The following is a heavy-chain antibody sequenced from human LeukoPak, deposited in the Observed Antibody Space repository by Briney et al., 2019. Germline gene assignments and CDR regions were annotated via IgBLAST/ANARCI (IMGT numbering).Heavy chain of an antibody. CDR3: ARAGVMIVVVPAALFDY. D-gene: IGHD2-2*01. CDR2: IYYSGST. CDR1: GGSISSGDYY. V-gene: IGHV4-30-4*08. J-gene: IGHJ4*02. Sequence: SQTLSLTCTVSGGSISSGDYYWSRIRQPPGKGLEWIGYIYYSGSTYYNPSLKSRVTISVDTSKNQFSLKLSSVTAADTAVYYCARAGVMIVVVPAALFDYWGQGTLVTVSS.